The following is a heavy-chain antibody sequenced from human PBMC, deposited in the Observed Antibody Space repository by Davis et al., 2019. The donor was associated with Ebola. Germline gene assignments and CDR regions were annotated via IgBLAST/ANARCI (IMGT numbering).Heavy chain of an antibody. V-gene: IGHV4-4*07. D-gene: IGHD2-2*01. CDR3: ARGKDIVVVPAATKSQGGWFDP. J-gene: IGHJ5*02. Sequence: PSETLSLTCTVSGGSISSYYWSWIRQPAGKGLEWIGRIYTSGSTNYNPSLKSRVTMSVDTSKNQFSLKLSSVTAADTAVYYCARGKDIVVVPAATKSQGGWFDPWGQGTLVTVSS. CDR1: GGSISSYY. CDR2: IYTSGST.